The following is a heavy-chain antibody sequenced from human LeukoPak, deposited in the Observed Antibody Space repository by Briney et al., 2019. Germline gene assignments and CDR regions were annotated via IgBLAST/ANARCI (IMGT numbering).Heavy chain of an antibody. CDR1: GFNFRLYG. CDR3: GAGHFAGVDY. J-gene: IGHJ4*02. CDR2: ISQDGKNQ. V-gene: IGHV3-30*03. Sequence: GRSLRLSCAASGFNFRLYGIHWVRQTPGKGLEWVAVISQDGKNQYFADFAKGRFTVSRDNPKNTVHLEMNTLRSEDSAVYYCGAGHFAGVDYWGLGTSVTVSS. D-gene: IGHD6-19*01.